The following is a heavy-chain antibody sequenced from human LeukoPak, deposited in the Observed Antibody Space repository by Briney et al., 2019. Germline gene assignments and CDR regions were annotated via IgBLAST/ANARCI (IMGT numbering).Heavy chain of an antibody. CDR1: GGSISSGGYY. D-gene: IGHD6-6*01. CDR2: IYYSGST. Sequence: PSQTLSLTCTVSGGSISSGGYYWSWIRQPPGKGLEWIGYIYYSGSTNYNPSLKSRVTISVDTSKNQFSLKLSSVTAADTAVYYCARRLLSSSSPFDPWGQGTLVTVSS. V-gene: IGHV4-61*08. CDR3: ARRLLSSSSPFDP. J-gene: IGHJ5*02.